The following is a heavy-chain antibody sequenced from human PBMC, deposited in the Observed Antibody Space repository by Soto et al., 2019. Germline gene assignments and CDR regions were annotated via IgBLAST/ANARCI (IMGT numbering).Heavy chain of an antibody. CDR3: ARGPSSSYHYFDY. Sequence: GGSLRLSCAASGFTFSSYDMNWVRQAPGKGLEWVSYISSSGSTIYYADSVKGRFTISRDNAKNSLYLQMDSLRAEDTAVYYCARGPSSSYHYFDYWGQGTLVTVSS. J-gene: IGHJ4*02. V-gene: IGHV3-48*03. CDR2: ISSSGSTI. D-gene: IGHD6-6*01. CDR1: GFTFSSYD.